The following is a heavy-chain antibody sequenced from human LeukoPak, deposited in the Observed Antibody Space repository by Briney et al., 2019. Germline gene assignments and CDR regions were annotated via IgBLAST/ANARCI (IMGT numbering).Heavy chain of an antibody. CDR2: IYYSGST. D-gene: IGHD3-3*01. J-gene: IGHJ6*03. CDR3: ARDRAYDFWSGYYIWYYYYYMDV. CDR1: GGSISSYY. Sequence: SETLSLTCTVSGGSISSYYWSWIRQPPGKGLEWIGYIYYSGSTNYNPSLKGRVTISVDTSKNQFSLKLSSVTAADTAVYYCARDRAYDFWSGYYIWYYYYYMDVWGKGTTVTVSS. V-gene: IGHV4-59*01.